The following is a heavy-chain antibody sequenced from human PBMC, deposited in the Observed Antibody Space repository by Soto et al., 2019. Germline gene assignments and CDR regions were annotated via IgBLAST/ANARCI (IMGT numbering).Heavy chain of an antibody. CDR1: GFSLNTGGVG. CDR2: IYWDDDK. Sequence: QITLKESGPTVVKPTQTLTLTCSLSGFSLNTGGVGVGWIRQPPGKALEWLAVIYWDDDKSWNPSLRDRLTINRDASDDQVVLTVTNMDPVDTGTYYCARRRGGFGDGWTTPYFDYWGQGTLVTVSS. V-gene: IGHV2-5*02. CDR3: ARRRGGFGDGWTTPYFDY. J-gene: IGHJ4*02. D-gene: IGHD6-19*01.